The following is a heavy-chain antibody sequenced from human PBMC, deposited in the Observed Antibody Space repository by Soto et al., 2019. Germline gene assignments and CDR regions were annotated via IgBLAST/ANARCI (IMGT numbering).Heavy chain of an antibody. CDR1: GYTLTELS. Sequence: ASVKVSCKVSGYTLTELSMHWVRQAPGKGLEWMGGFDPEDGETIYAQKFQGRVTMTEDTSTDTAYMELSSLISEDTAVYYCATLQCSFGELLFYYFDYWAQGTLVTVS. J-gene: IGHJ4*02. CDR2: FDPEDGET. CDR3: ATLQCSFGELLFYYFDY. D-gene: IGHD3-10*01. V-gene: IGHV1-24*01.